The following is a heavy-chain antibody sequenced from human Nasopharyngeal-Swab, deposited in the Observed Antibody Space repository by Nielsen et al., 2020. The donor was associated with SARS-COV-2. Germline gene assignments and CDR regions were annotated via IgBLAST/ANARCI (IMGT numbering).Heavy chain of an antibody. Sequence: VRQAPGKGLEWVSSITADGSATYYADSVKGRFTISRDNSKSTLNLQMSRLRAEDTALYYCTKDWEGANYYYCGMDVWGQGTTVTVSS. D-gene: IGHD1-26*01. V-gene: IGHV3-23*01. J-gene: IGHJ6*02. CDR2: ITADGSAT. CDR3: TKDWEGANYYYCGMDV.